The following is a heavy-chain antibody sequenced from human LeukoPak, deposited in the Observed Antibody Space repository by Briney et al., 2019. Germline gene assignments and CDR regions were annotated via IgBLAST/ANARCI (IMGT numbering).Heavy chain of an antibody. CDR3: ARHVGYSYGEFDY. CDR2: IYYSGST. D-gene: IGHD5-18*01. J-gene: IGHJ4*02. V-gene: IGHV4-39*01. Sequence: PSETLSLTCTVSGGSISSSSYYWGWIRQPPGKGLEWIGSIYYSGSTYYNPSLKSRVTISVDTSKNQFSLKLSSVTAADTAVYYCARHVGYSYGEFDYWGQGTLVTVSS. CDR1: GGSISSSSYY.